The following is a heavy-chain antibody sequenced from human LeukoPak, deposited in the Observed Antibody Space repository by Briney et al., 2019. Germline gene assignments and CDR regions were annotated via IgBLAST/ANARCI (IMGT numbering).Heavy chain of an antibody. D-gene: IGHD3-16*02. CDR2: INAGNGNT. V-gene: IGHV1-3*01. CDR3: ARGSYRYTNDY. CDR1: GYTFTRYT. Sequence: GASVKVSCKASGYTFTRYTMHWVRQAPGQRLEWMGWINAGNGNTKYSQKFQGRVTITRDTSASTVYMELSSLRSEDTAVYYCARGSYRYTNDYWGQGTLVTVSS. J-gene: IGHJ4*02.